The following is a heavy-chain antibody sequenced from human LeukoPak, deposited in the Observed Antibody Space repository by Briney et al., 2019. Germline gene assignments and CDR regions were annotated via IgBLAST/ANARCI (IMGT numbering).Heavy chain of an antibody. D-gene: IGHD6-13*01. CDR2: ISGSGGST. CDR1: GFTFSTYA. CDR3: SKGQGEGSSWQALDY. Sequence: GGSLRLSCAASGFTFSTYAMNWVRQAPGKGLEWVSAISGSGGSTYYADSMKGRFTISRDNSKNTLYLQMNSLRAEDTAVYYCSKGQGEGSSWQALDYWGQGTLVTVSS. J-gene: IGHJ4*02. V-gene: IGHV3-23*01.